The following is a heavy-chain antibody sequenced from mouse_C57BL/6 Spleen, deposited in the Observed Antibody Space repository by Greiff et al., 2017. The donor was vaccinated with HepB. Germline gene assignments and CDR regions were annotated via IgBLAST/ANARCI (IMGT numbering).Heavy chain of an antibody. CDR2: ISDGGSYT. D-gene: IGHD2-5*01. V-gene: IGHV5-4*01. Sequence: EVQGVESGGGLVKPGGSLKLSCAASGFTFSSYAMSWVRQTPEKRLEWVATISDGGSYTYYPDNVKGRFTISRDNAKNNLYLQMSHLKSEDTAMYYCAGSNYEGFAYWGQGTLVTVSA. CDR3: AGSNYEGFAY. J-gene: IGHJ3*01. CDR1: GFTFSSYA.